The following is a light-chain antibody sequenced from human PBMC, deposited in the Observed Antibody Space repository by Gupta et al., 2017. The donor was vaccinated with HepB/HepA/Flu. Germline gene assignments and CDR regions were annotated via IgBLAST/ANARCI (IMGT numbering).Light chain of an antibody. V-gene: IGLV2-14*03. CDR2: DVS. J-gene: IGLJ1*01. Sequence: SALSQPASVSGSPGQSITTPCTGTSSDVGGHNHVSWYQQHPGKVPKLMIYDVSYRPSGVSDRSSGSKSGSTASLTISGLQAEDEADYYCSSYTNIRTYVFGTGTKVTVL. CDR3: SSYTNIRTYV. CDR1: SSDVGGHNH.